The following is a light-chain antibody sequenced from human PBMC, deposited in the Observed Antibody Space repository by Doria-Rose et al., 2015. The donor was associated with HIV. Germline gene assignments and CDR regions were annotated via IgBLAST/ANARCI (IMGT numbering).Light chain of an antibody. CDR1: QSSSSTY. Sequence: EIVLTQSPGTLSLSPGERATLSCRASQSSSSTYLAWYQQKPGQAPSLLIYDGSTRATGIPDRFSAIGSGTDFTLTINRLEPEDFALYYCHQYGTSWTFGQGTKAEI. CDR2: DGS. CDR3: HQYGTSWT. V-gene: IGKV3-20*01. J-gene: IGKJ1*01.